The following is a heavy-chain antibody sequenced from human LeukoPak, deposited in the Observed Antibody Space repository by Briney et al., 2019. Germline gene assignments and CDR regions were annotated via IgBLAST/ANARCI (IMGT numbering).Heavy chain of an antibody. J-gene: IGHJ4*02. CDR3: AREPGIAAAGTDPDY. CDR2: ISSSSSYI. D-gene: IGHD6-13*01. Sequence: PGGSLRLSCAASGFTSSSYSMNWVRQAPGKGLEWVSSISSSSSYIYYADSVKGRFTISRDNAKNSLYLQMNSLRAEDTAVYYCAREPGIAAAGTDPDYWGQGTLVTVSS. V-gene: IGHV3-21*01. CDR1: GFTSSSYS.